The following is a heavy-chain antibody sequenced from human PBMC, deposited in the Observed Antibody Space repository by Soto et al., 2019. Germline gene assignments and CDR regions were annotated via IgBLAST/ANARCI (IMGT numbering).Heavy chain of an antibody. CDR2: INPSGDRT. CDR1: GDTFTSYL. V-gene: IGHV1-46*03. Sequence: ASVKVSCKASGDTFTSYLMHWVRQAPGQGLEWMGIINPSGDRTSYAQKFQGRVTMTRDTSTSTVYMELSSLRSEDTAVYYCAREGVGYCGGDCYGAFDIWGQRTMVTVS. J-gene: IGHJ3*02. CDR3: AREGVGYCGGDCYGAFDI. D-gene: IGHD2-21*02.